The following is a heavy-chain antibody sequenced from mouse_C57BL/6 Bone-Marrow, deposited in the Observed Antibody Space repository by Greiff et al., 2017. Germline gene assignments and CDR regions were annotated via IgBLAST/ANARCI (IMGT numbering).Heavy chain of an antibody. D-gene: IGHD1-1*01. CDR2: INPNNGGT. Sequence: VQLQQSGPELVKPGASVKISCKASGYTFTDYYMNWVKQSHGKSLEWIGDINPNNGGTSYNQKFKGKATLTVDKSSSTAYMELRSLTSGDSAVYYCARFHYGSSHYYAMDYWGQGTSVTVSS. CDR1: GYTFTDYY. CDR3: ARFHYGSSHYYAMDY. V-gene: IGHV1-26*01. J-gene: IGHJ4*01.